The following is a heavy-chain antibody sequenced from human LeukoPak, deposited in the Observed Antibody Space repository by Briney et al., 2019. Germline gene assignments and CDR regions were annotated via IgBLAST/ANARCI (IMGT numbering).Heavy chain of an antibody. J-gene: IGHJ3*02. CDR3: AKRITVVARDAFDI. CDR1: GFTFSTYA. D-gene: IGHD6-19*01. CDR2: ISGSGGST. Sequence: GGSLRLSCAASGFTFSTYAMSWVRQAPGKGLERVSSISGSGGSTFYADSVKGRFTISRDNSKNTLYLQMNSLRAEDTAVYYCAKRITVVARDAFDIWGQGTMVTVSS. V-gene: IGHV3-23*01.